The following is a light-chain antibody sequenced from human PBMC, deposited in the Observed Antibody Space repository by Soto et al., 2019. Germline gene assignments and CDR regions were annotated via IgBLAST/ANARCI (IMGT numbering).Light chain of an antibody. J-gene: IGLJ1*01. V-gene: IGLV3-21*02. CDR3: QVWDSSTDHYV. Sequence: SYELTQPPSVSVAPGQTARSTCGGNNVGSKRVNWYQQKPGQAPVLVVYDDSDRPSGIPERFSGSDSGNTATLTISRVEAGDEADYYCQVWDSSTDHYVFGTGTKVTVL. CDR2: DDS. CDR1: NVGSKR.